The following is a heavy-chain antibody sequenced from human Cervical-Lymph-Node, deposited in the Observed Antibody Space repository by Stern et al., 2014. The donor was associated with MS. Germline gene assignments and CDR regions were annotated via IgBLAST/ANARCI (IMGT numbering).Heavy chain of an antibody. CDR1: GGTFLSSA. D-gene: IGHD3-9*01. CDR3: ATWAGRTPHGSDWHPPFDY. V-gene: IGHV1-69*09. CDR2: IFPIVGLT. J-gene: IGHJ4*02. Sequence: QMQLVQSGAEVKKPGSSVKVSCKPSGGTFLSSAVSWVRQAPGQELEWMGRIFPIVGLTDLAQKFQGRLTITADKSTSTAYMELTSLTSEDTALYYCATWAGRTPHGSDWHPPFDYWGQGTPVTVSS.